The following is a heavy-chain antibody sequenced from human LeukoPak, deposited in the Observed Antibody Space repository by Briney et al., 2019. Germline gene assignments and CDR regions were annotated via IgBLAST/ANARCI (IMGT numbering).Heavy chain of an antibody. J-gene: IGHJ4*02. CDR1: GFIFRNYD. D-gene: IGHD2-8*02. V-gene: IGHV3-13*01. CDR3: ARVNCTGGNCFFDY. Sequence: PGGSLRLSCAASGFIFRNYDIYWVRQVTGEGLEWVSISGFTGDTYYAASVKGRFTVSRENAKNSLFLQMDSLRVGDTAIYYCARVNCTGGNCFFDYWGQGTLVTVSS. CDR2: SGFTGDT.